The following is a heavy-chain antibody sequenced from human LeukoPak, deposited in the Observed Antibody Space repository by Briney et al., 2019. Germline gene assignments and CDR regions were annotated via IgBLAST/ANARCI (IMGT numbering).Heavy chain of an antibody. J-gene: IGHJ4*02. D-gene: IGHD3-16*02. CDR3: ASMFDYVWGSYRYTVDY. Sequence: GASVKVSCKASGYTFTSYDTNWVRQATGQGLEWMGWMNPNSGNTGYAQKFQGRVTMTRNTSISTAYMELSSLRSEDTAVYYCASMFDYVWGSYRYTVDYWGQGTLVTVSS. V-gene: IGHV1-8*01. CDR1: GYTFTSYD. CDR2: MNPNSGNT.